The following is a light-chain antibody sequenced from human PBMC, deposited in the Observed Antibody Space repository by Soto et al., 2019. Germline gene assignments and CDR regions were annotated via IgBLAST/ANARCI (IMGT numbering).Light chain of an antibody. CDR2: GAS. CDR3: QQYGSPPHT. Sequence: EIVLTQSPGTLSLSPGERATLSCRASQSVYTSYLSWYQQKPGQAPRLLINGASNRATGITDRFSGSGSGTDFTRTISRLEPEDFAVYYCQQYGSPPHTFGQGTKLEIK. V-gene: IGKV3-20*01. J-gene: IGKJ2*01. CDR1: QSVYTSY.